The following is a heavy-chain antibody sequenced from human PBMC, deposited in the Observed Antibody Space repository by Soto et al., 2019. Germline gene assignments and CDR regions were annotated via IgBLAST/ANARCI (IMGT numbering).Heavy chain of an antibody. CDR1: GFTFSSYG. CDR2: ISYDGSNT. Sequence: GGSLRLSCAASGFTFSSYGMHWVRQAPGKGLEWVAIISYDGSNTYYADSVKGRFTISRDNSKNTLYLQMNSLRAEDTSVYYCAKEGGLSGSYYISSSYYFDYWGQGTLVAVSS. J-gene: IGHJ4*02. CDR3: AKEGGLSGSYYISSSYYFDY. D-gene: IGHD1-26*01. V-gene: IGHV3-30*18.